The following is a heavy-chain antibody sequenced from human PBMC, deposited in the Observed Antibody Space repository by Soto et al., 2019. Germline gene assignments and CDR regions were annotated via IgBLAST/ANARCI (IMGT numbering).Heavy chain of an antibody. D-gene: IGHD3-9*01. CDR1: GGSISSGGYY. CDR2: IYYSGST. J-gene: IGHJ4*02. Sequence: PSETLSLTCTVSGGSISSGGYYWSWIRQHPGKGLEWIGYIYYSGSTYYNPSLKSRVTISVDTSKNQFSLKLSSVTAADTAVYYCARGGYYDILTGYSPPYYFDYWGQGTLVTVSS. V-gene: IGHV4-31*03. CDR3: ARGGYYDILTGYSPPYYFDY.